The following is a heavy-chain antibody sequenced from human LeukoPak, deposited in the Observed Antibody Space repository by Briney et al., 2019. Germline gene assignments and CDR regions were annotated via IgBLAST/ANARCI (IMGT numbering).Heavy chain of an antibody. CDR3: AREKLRGTTGTTAFDY. CDR1: GYTFTSYY. V-gene: IGHV1-46*01. J-gene: IGHJ4*02. Sequence: GASVKVSCKASGYTFTSYYMHWVRQAPGQGLEWMGIINPSGGSTSYAQKFQGRVTMTRDASTSTVYMELSSLRSEDTAVYYCAREKLRGTTGTTAFDYWGQGTLVTVSS. CDR2: INPSGGST. D-gene: IGHD1-1*01.